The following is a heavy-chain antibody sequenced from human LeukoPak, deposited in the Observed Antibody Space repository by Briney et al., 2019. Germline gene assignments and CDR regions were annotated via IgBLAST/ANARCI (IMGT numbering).Heavy chain of an antibody. J-gene: IGHJ4*02. CDR1: GGTFSTYA. CDR3: ARRPLDYGNFDY. Sequence: SVKVSCKASGGTFSTYAITWVRQAPGQGLEWMGGIIPIFGTANHAQKFQGRVTITADESTSTAYMELSSLRSEDTAVYYCARRPLDYGNFDYWGQGTLVTVSS. D-gene: IGHD4-17*01. V-gene: IGHV1-69*13. CDR2: IIPIFGTA.